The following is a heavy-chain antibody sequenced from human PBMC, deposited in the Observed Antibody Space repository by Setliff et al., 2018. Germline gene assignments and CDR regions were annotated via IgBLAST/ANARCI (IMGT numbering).Heavy chain of an antibody. D-gene: IGHD3-3*01. CDR2: IYTSWST. CDR1: GDSISSRRSY. Sequence: SETLSLTCTVSGDSISSRRSYWGWFRQPAGKGLEWIGQIYTSWSTNYNPSLKSRVTISLDTSKNQFSLSLSSVTAADTAVYYCARMSGFQYIDVWDKGTTVTVS. V-gene: IGHV4-61*09. J-gene: IGHJ6*03. CDR3: ARMSGFQYIDV.